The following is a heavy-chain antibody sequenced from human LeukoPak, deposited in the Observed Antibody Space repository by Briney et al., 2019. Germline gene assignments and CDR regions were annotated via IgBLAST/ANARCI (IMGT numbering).Heavy chain of an antibody. D-gene: IGHD3-22*01. J-gene: IGHJ4*02. V-gene: IGHV4-34*01. CDR2: INHSGST. CDR1: GGSFSGYY. CDR3: AGQIVALFDY. Sequence: SETLSLTCAVYGGSFSGYYWSWIRQPPGKGLEWIGEINHSGSTNYNPSLKSRVTISVDTSKNQFSLKLSSVTAADTAVYYCAGQIVALFDYWGQGTLVTVSS.